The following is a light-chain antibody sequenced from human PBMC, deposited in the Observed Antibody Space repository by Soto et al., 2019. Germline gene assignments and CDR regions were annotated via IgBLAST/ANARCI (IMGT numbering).Light chain of an antibody. J-gene: IGKJ4*01. CDR1: QSVLYSSNNKNY. CDR3: QQYYTNALT. CDR2: WAS. V-gene: IGKV4-1*01. Sequence: DIVMTQSPDSLAVSLGESATINCKSSQSVLYSSNNKNYIAWYQEKPGQPPKLLIYWASTRESGVPDRFSGGGSGTDFTLTISSLQAEDVAVYYCQQYYTNALTFGGGTKVGVK.